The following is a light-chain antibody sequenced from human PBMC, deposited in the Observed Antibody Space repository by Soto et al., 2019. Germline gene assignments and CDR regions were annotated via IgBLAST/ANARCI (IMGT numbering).Light chain of an antibody. V-gene: IGKV3-15*01. Sequence: EIVLTQSPATLSVSPGERVTLSCRASQSVDINLAWYQQKPGQAPRLLIYGASTRATDMPGRFSGRGAGAEFTLTISSLRSEDFAVYYCQQYRSWPRTFGQGTKVDI. CDR1: QSVDIN. CDR2: GAS. CDR3: QQYRSWPRT. J-gene: IGKJ1*01.